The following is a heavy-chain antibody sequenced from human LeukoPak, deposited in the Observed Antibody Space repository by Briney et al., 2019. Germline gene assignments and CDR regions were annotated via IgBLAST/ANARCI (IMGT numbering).Heavy chain of an antibody. J-gene: IGHJ3*02. CDR2: IYYSGST. D-gene: IGHD2-15*01. V-gene: IGHV4-39*01. CDR3: ARGGYCSGGSCYHAFDI. Sequence: PSETLSLTCTVSGGTISSSSYYWGWIRQPPGKGLEWIGSIYYSGSTYYNPSLKSRVTISVDTSKNQFSLKLSSVTAADTAAYYCARGGYCSGGSCYHAFDIWGQGTMVTVSS. CDR1: GGTISSSSYY.